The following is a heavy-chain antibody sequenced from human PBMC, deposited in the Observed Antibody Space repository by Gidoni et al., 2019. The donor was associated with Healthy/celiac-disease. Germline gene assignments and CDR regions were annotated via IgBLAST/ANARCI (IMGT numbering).Heavy chain of an antibody. Sequence: QVQLVQSGAEVKKPGSSVTVSCKASGGTFSSYTISWVRQAPGQGLEWMGRIIPILGIANYAQKFQGRVTITADKSTSTAYMELSSLRSEDTAVYYCASLGDYVWGSYRSWGQGTLVTVSS. D-gene: IGHD3-16*02. CDR2: IIPILGIA. V-gene: IGHV1-69*02. CDR3: ASLGDYVWGSYRS. CDR1: GGTFSSYT. J-gene: IGHJ5*02.